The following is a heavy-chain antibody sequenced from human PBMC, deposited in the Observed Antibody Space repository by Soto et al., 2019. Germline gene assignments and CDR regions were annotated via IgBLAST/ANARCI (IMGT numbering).Heavy chain of an antibody. V-gene: IGHV4-30-4*01. CDR3: VRDRVDGDYDPNFDY. D-gene: IGHD4-17*01. CDR1: GGSISSGHYY. Sequence: QVQLQESGPGLVKPSQTLSLTCTVSGGSISSGHYYWSWIRQPPGKGLEWIGYIYYSGSTYYNPSLKSGVTISVDTSKNQFSLKLTSVTAADTAVYYGVRDRVDGDYDPNFDYWGQGTLVTVSS. J-gene: IGHJ4*02. CDR2: IYYSGST.